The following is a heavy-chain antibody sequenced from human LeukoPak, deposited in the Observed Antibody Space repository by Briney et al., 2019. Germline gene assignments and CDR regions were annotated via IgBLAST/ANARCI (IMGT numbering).Heavy chain of an antibody. CDR3: TRDLGWLHYAD. J-gene: IGHJ4*02. CDR2: IGGSGGFIT. CDR1: GFTFSSHG. Sequence: GGSLRLSRAASGFTFSSHGMNWVRQTPGKGLEWVSGIGGSGGFITYYADSVKGRFTVSRDNSKNTLYLQMDSLRADDTAIYYCTRDLGWLHYADWGQGTLVTVSS. V-gene: IGHV3-23*01. D-gene: IGHD5-12*01.